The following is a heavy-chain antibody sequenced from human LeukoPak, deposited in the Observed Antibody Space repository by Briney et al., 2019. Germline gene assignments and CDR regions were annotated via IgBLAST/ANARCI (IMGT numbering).Heavy chain of an antibody. Sequence: GSLRLSCAASGFTFSSYWMSWVRQAPGKGLEWVANIKQDGSEKYYVDSVKGRFTISRDNAKNSLYLQMNSLRAEDTAVYYCARTLALPYDYVRGSYRPFDSWGKGTLVTASP. J-gene: IGHJ4*02. CDR3: ARTLALPYDYVRGSYRPFDS. V-gene: IGHV3-7*01. CDR2: IKQDGSEK. CDR1: GFTFSSYW. D-gene: IGHD3-16*02.